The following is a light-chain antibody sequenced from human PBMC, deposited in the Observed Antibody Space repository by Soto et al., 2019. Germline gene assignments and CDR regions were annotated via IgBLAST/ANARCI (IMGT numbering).Light chain of an antibody. CDR2: TAS. CDR1: RGISSY. Sequence: DIQLTQSPSFLSASVGDRVTITCRASRGISSYLAWYQQKPGTAPKLLIYTASTLQSGVPSRFGGSGSGTQFTLTISSLQPEDFATYYCLQLNSYPRTFGQGTKVEIK. CDR3: LQLNSYPRT. J-gene: IGKJ1*01. V-gene: IGKV1-9*01.